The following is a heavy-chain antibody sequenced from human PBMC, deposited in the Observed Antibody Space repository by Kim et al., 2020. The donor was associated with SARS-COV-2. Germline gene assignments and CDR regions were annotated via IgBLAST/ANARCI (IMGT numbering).Heavy chain of an antibody. CDR3: ALGRYYYGSGSYYRPYYFDY. Sequence: RFTISRDNSKNTLYLQMNSLRAEDTAVYYCALGRYYYGSGSYYRPYYFDYWGQGTLVTVSS. D-gene: IGHD3-10*01. J-gene: IGHJ4*02. V-gene: IGHV3-23*01.